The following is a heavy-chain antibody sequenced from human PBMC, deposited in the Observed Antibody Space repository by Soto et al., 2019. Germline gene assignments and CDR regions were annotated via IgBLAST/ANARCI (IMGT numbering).Heavy chain of an antibody. J-gene: IGHJ4*02. Sequence: QVQLVQSGAEVKKPGASVKVSCKASGYTFTSYGISWVRQAPGQGLEWMGWISAYNGNTNYAQKLQGSVTMTTDTATSTAYMELRSLRSDDTAVYYCARVLLWFGELFPDFDYWGQGTLVTVSS. CDR2: ISAYNGNT. CDR1: GYTFTSYG. CDR3: ARVLLWFGELFPDFDY. D-gene: IGHD3-10*01. V-gene: IGHV1-18*01.